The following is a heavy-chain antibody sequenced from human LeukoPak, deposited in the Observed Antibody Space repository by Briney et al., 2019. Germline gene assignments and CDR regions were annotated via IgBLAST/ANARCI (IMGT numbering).Heavy chain of an antibody. CDR3: ARDVAAAGDYYYYGMDV. Sequence: ASVKVSCKASGYTFTSYGISWVRQAPGQGLEWMGWISAYNGNTNYAQKLQGRVTMTTDTSTSTAYMELRSLRSDDTAVYYCARDVAAAGDYYYYGMDVWSKGTTVTVSS. D-gene: IGHD6-13*01. CDR2: ISAYNGNT. V-gene: IGHV1-18*04. J-gene: IGHJ6*04. CDR1: GYTFTSYG.